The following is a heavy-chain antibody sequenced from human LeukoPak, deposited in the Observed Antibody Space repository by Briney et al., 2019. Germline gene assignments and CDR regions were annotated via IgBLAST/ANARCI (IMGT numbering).Heavy chain of an antibody. V-gene: IGHV1-2*02. CDR1: GYTFTGYY. J-gene: IGHJ3*02. CDR2: INPNSGGT. Sequence: ASVKVSCKASGYTFTGYYMHWVRQAPGQGLEWMGWINPNSGGTNYAQKFQGRVTMTRDTSISTAYMELSRLRSDDTAVYYCARGQGYSSSSPELLDIWGRGTMVTVSS. D-gene: IGHD6-13*01. CDR3: ARGQGYSSSSPELLDI.